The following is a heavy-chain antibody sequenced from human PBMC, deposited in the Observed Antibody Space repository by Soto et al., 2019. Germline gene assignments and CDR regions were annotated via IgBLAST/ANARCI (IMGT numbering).Heavy chain of an antibody. CDR3: APTPSGNMYYFDY. V-gene: IGHV1-46*01. CDR2: INPSGGST. CDR1: GYTFTSYY. D-gene: IGHD1-26*01. J-gene: IGHJ4*02. Sequence: ASVKVSCKASGYTFTSYYMHWVRQAPGQGLEWMGIINPSGGSTSYAQKFQGRVTMTRDTSTSTVYMELSSLRSEDTAVHYCAPTPSGNMYYFDYWGQGTLVTVSS.